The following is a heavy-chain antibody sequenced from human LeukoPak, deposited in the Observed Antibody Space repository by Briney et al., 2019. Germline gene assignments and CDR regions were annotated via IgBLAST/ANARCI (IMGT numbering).Heavy chain of an antibody. Sequence: ASVKVSCKASGYTFTGYYMHWVRQAPGQGLEWMGLINPNSGGTNYAQKFQGRVTMTRDTSISTAYMELSRLRSDDTAVYYCARVGYRTYGGNVHWGQGTLVTVSS. V-gene: IGHV1-2*06. CDR2: INPNSGGT. D-gene: IGHD4/OR15-4a*01. CDR1: GYTFTGYY. J-gene: IGHJ4*02. CDR3: ARVGYRTYGGNVH.